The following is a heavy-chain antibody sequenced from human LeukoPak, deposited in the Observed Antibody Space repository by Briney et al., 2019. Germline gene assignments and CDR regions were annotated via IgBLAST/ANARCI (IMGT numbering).Heavy chain of an antibody. CDR1: GFTFSSYG. Sequence: GGSLRLSCAASGFTFSSYGMRWVRQAPGKGLEWVAVISYDGSNKYYADSVKGRFTISRDNSKNTLYLQMNSLKAEDTAVYYCARHGSGWYAGDYWGQGTLVTVSS. CDR2: ISYDGSNK. V-gene: IGHV3-30*03. CDR3: ARHGSGWYAGDY. J-gene: IGHJ4*02. D-gene: IGHD6-19*01.